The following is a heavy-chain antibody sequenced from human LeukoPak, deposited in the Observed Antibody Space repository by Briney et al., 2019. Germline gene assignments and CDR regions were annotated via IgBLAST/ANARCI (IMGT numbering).Heavy chain of an antibody. J-gene: IGHJ4*02. Sequence: ASVKVSCKASGYTFTSFGISWVRQAPGQGLEWMGWISPYNGNTNYAQKVQGRVTLTTDISTSTAYMEVTSLRPDDTAVYYCTRDLGHGAGIFWDYWGQGTLVTVSP. CDR1: GYTFTSFG. CDR3: TRDLGHGAGIFWDY. D-gene: IGHD3-10*01. CDR2: ISPYNGNT. V-gene: IGHV1-18*04.